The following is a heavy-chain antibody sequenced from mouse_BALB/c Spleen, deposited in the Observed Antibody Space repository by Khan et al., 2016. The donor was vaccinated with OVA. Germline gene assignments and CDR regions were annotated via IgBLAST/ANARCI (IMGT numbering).Heavy chain of an antibody. V-gene: IGHV3-2*02. CDR2: LSNSGNT. J-gene: IGHJ2*01. D-gene: IGHD1-1*01. CDR1: GYSITSDYA. CDR3: ARIYGGDFDY. Sequence: EVQLQESGPGLVKPSQSLSLTCTVTGYSITSDYAWKWIRQFPGNKLEWMGYLSNSGNTKYNPSLKSHISFHRDTSKNQFFLQLNSVTTEDTATNYCARIYGGDFDYWGQGTTLTVSS.